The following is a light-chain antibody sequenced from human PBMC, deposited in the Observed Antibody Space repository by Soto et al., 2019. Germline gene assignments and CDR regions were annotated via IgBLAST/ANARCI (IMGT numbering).Light chain of an antibody. CDR1: QNINSW. V-gene: IGKV1-5*03. J-gene: IGKJ1*01. CDR2: KAS. Sequence: DIQMTQSPSTLSASVGDRVTITCRASQNINSWLAWYQQKPGKAPKLLIYKASNLESGVPSRFSGSGSGTDFTLTISSLQPDDFATYHCQQYSSYSEAFGQGTKV. CDR3: QQYSSYSEA.